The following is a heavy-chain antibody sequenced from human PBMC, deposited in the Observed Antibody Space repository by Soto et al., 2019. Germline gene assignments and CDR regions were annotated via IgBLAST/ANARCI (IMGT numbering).Heavy chain of an antibody. CDR2: IDSSGST. V-gene: IGHV4-4*07. J-gene: IGHJ4*02. CDR1: CGSISTYY. D-gene: IGHD3-3*01. CDR3: ARGGHDFWSGPFDY. Sequence: QGQLQESGPGLVKPSETLSLTCSVSCGSISTYYCNWIRQPAGKVLEWIGRIDSSGSTNYSPSLKSRATMSVDTSKNQFSLKLTSVTAADTYVYDCARGGHDFWSGPFDYWGQGTLATVSS.